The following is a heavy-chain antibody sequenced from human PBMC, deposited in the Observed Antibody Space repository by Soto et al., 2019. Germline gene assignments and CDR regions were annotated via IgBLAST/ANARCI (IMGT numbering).Heavy chain of an antibody. CDR1: GFTFSSYW. Sequence: ESGGGLVQPGGSLRLSCAASGFTFSSYWMTWVRQAPGKGLEWVANIKQDGSEKYYVDSVKGRFTISRDNAKNSLYLQMNSLRAEDTAVYYWARETRITMVRGVIIPIYYFDYWGQGTLVTGSS. V-gene: IGHV3-7*01. J-gene: IGHJ4*02. CDR3: ARETRITMVRGVIIPIYYFDY. D-gene: IGHD3-10*01. CDR2: IKQDGSEK.